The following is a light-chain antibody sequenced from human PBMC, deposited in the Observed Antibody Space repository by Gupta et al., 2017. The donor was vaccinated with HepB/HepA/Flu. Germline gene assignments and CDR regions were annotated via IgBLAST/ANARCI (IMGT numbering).Light chain of an antibody. V-gene: IGKV3-20*01. CDR3: QQEDDSPIT. CDR1: QSVGRNY. CDR2: DAS. Sequence: EIVLTQSPGTLSLSPGERATLSCRASQSVGRNYLAWYQQKPGQAPRLLISDASSRATGIPDRFSGSGSGTDFVLTISGREPEDFAVFYCQQEDDSPITFGQGTRLEIK. J-gene: IGKJ5*01.